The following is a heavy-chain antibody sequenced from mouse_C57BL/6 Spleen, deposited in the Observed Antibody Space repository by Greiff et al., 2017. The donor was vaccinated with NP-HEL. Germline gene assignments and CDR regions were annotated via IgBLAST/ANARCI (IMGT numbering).Heavy chain of an antibody. CDR2: IYPGDGDT. Sequence: QVQLQQSGAELVKPGASVKISCKASGYAFSSYWMNWVKQRPGKGLEWIGQIYPGDGDTNYNGKFKGKATLTADKSSSTAYMQLSSLTSEGSAVYFCARRGSSSYYYAMGYWGQGTSVTVSS. J-gene: IGHJ4*01. D-gene: IGHD1-1*01. V-gene: IGHV1-80*01. CDR1: GYAFSSYW. CDR3: ARRGSSSYYYAMGY.